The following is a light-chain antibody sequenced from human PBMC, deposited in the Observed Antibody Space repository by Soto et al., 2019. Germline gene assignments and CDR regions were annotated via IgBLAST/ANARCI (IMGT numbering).Light chain of an antibody. CDR2: GAS. V-gene: IGKV3-20*01. Sequence: ELVLTQSPGTLALSPGARATLSCRASQSVISSYLARYQQKPGQAPRHLIYGASTRATGIQNRFSVSGSGTGFTLTVSRLEPEDCSVYYWQQYGSSAWTFGQGTKVEIK. J-gene: IGKJ1*01. CDR3: QQYGSSAWT. CDR1: QSVISSY.